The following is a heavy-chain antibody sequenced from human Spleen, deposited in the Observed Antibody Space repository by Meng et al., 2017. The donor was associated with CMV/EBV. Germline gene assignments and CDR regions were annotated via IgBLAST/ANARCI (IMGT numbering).Heavy chain of an antibody. D-gene: IGHD3-10*01. V-gene: IGHV4-34*01. Sequence: SETLSLTCAVYGGSFSAYHWSWTRQPPGKGLEWIGEINHSGNTNYNPSLKSRVTISVETSKNQFSLKLSSVTAADTAVYYCARYYFGSGVPPIWGQGTMVTVSS. CDR3: ARYYFGSGVPPI. CDR2: INHSGNT. CDR1: GGSFSAYH. J-gene: IGHJ3*02.